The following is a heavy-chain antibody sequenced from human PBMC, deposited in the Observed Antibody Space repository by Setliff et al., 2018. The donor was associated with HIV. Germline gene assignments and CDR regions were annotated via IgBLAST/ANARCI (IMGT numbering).Heavy chain of an antibody. CDR1: GYIFSNYY. D-gene: IGHD3-9*01. V-gene: IGHV1-46*01. Sequence: ASVKVSCKPSGYIFSNYYLHWVRQGPGQGLEWMGLINPSGAGTSYAQKFEGRVTMTRDTSTDTVYMELSSLKSDDTAVYYCARDVDVYDILTGYHFDYWGQGTLVTVSS. CDR3: ARDVDVYDILTGYHFDY. CDR2: INPSGAGT. J-gene: IGHJ4*02.